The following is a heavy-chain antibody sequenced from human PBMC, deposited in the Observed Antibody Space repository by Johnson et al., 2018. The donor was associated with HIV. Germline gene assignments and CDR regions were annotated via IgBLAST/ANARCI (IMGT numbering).Heavy chain of an antibody. V-gene: IGHV3-74*02. CDR3: TTGVFHAFDM. CDR2: IGSDVSSA. Sequence: VQLVESGGGVVQPGRSLRLSCAASGFTFGSYAMHWVRQAPGKGLEWVSRIGSDVSSAICTASVTGRFTISRDNNKNTVYLQMNSLRAEDTAVYYCTTGVFHAFDMWGQGKMVTVSS. D-gene: IGHD3-10*01. CDR1: GFTFGSYA. J-gene: IGHJ3*02.